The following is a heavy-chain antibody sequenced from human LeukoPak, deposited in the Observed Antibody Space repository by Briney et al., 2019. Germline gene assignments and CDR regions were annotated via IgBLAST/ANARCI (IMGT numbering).Heavy chain of an antibody. D-gene: IGHD6-19*01. V-gene: IGHV4-34*01. CDR2: INHSGST. Sequence: SETLSLTCAVYGGSFSGYYWSWIRQPPGKGLEWIGEINHSGSTNYNPSLKSRVTISVDTSKNQFSLKLSSMTAADTAVYYCARDGAVAGRYWYFDLWGRGALVTVS. CDR3: ARDGAVAGRYWYFDL. J-gene: IGHJ2*01. CDR1: GGSFSGYY.